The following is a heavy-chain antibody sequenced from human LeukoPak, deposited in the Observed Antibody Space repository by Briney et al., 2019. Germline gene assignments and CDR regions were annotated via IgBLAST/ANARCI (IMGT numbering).Heavy chain of an antibody. D-gene: IGHD6-19*01. CDR1: GYTFTGYY. J-gene: IGHJ3*02. CDR2: INPNSGGT. V-gene: IGHV1-2*04. CDR3: AKVMGSGQWLVEREDFDI. Sequence: GASVKVSCKASGYTFTGYYIHWVRQAPGQGLEWMGWINPNSGGTNYAQKFQGWVTMTRDTSISTAYMELSRLRSDDTAVYYCAKVMGSGQWLVEREDFDIWGKGTMVTVSP.